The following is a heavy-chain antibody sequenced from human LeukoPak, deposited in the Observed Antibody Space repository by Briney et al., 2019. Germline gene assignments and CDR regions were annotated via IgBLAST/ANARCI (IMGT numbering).Heavy chain of an antibody. Sequence: GGSLRLSCAASGFTFSSYAMHWVRQAPGKGLEWVAVISYDGSNKYYADSVKGRFTISRDNSKNTLYLQMNSLRAEDTAVYYCAKLGTESSGYFYYFDYWGQGTLVTVSS. CDR3: AKLGTESSGYFYYFDY. CDR1: GFTFSSYA. J-gene: IGHJ4*02. V-gene: IGHV3-30*18. D-gene: IGHD3-22*01. CDR2: ISYDGSNK.